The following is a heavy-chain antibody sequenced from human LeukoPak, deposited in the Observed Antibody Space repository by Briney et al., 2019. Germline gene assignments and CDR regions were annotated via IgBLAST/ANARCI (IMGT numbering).Heavy chain of an antibody. D-gene: IGHD2-2*01. CDR1: GGSISSSSYY. CDR3: ATDCSSTSCDTGY. V-gene: IGHV4-39*01. Sequence: SETLSLTCTVSGGSISSSSYYWGWIRQPPGKGLEWIGSIYYSGSTYYNPSLKSRVTISVGTSKNQFSLKLSSVTAADTAVYYCATDCSSTSCDTGYWGQGTLVTVSS. CDR2: IYYSGST. J-gene: IGHJ4*02.